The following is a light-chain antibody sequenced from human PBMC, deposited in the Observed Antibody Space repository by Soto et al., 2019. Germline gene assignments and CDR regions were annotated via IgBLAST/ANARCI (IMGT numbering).Light chain of an antibody. Sequence: QAVVTQPPSASGTPGQRVTMSCSGKNSNVGMAYVYWYQQLPGSAPKLLIFKTNQRSSGVPDRFSGSKSGTSASLAISDLRTEDEADYYCAAWDDGLHAYVFGTGTKLTVL. CDR2: KTN. CDR1: NSNVGMAY. V-gene: IGLV1-47*01. CDR3: AAWDDGLHAYV. J-gene: IGLJ1*01.